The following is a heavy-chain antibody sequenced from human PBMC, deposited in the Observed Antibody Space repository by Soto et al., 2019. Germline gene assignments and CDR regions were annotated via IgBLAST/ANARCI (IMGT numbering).Heavy chain of an antibody. CDR3: ASTKTGYSSGWYPPFDY. V-gene: IGHV3-74*01. J-gene: IGHJ4*02. Sequence: GGSLRLSCAASGFTFSSYWMHWVRQAPGKGLVWVSRINSDGSSTSYADSVKGRFTISRDNAKNTLYLQMNSLRAEDTDVYYCASTKTGYSSGWYPPFDYWGQGTLVTVSS. CDR2: INSDGSST. CDR1: GFTFSSYW. D-gene: IGHD6-19*01.